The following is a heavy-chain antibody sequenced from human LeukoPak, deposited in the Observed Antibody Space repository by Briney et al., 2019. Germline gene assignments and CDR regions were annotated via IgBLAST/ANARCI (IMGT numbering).Heavy chain of an antibody. D-gene: IGHD6-6*01. CDR2: IYYSGST. Sequence: SETLTLTCTVSGGSVSGYYWSWIRQPPGKGLEWIGYIYYSGSTNYNPSLKSRVTISVDTSENQFSLKLTSVTAADTAVYYCARDREYSSSGLVWFDPWGHGILVTVSS. CDR3: ARDREYSSSGLVWFDP. V-gene: IGHV4-59*02. J-gene: IGHJ5*02. CDR1: GGSVSGYY.